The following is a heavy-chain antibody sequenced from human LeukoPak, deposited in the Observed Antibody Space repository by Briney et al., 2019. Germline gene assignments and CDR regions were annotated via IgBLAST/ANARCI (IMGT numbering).Heavy chain of an antibody. CDR1: GGTFSSYA. CDR3: AREGGLGQLVSNWFDP. J-gene: IGHJ5*02. Sequence: ASVKVSCKASGGTFSSYAISWVRQAPGQGLEWMGRIIPIFGTANYAQKFQGRVTITTDESTSTAYMELSSLRSEDTAVYYCAREGGLGQLVSNWFDPWGQGTLVTVSS. CDR2: IIPIFGTA. V-gene: IGHV1-69*05. D-gene: IGHD6-13*01.